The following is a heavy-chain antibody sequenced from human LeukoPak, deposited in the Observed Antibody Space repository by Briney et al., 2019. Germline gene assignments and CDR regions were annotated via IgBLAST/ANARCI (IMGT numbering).Heavy chain of an antibody. V-gene: IGHV4-59*01. J-gene: IGHJ6*02. D-gene: IGHD1-7*01. Sequence: PSETLSLTCSVSGGSIRSYYWSWIRQPPGKGLEWLGYIYYSGSTNYNPSLKSRVTISVDTSKNQFSLKLSSVTAADTAVYYCARDNWNYGSSMDVWGQGTTVTVSS. CDR3: ARDNWNYGSSMDV. CDR2: IYYSGST. CDR1: GGSIRSYY.